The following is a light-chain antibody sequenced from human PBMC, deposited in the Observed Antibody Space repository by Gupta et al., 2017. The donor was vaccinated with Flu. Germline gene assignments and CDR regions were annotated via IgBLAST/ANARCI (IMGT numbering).Light chain of an antibody. CDR2: DDS. V-gene: IGLV3-21*03. CDR1: DIESKS. Sequence: SYVLTQPPSVSVAPGKTARITFGGDDIESKSVHWCQQKPGQAPVLIVYDDSDRPSGIPERFSGSNSGNTATLTISRVEAGDEADYYCQVWDTSSDHVVFGGGTKLTVL. J-gene: IGLJ2*01. CDR3: QVWDTSSDHVV.